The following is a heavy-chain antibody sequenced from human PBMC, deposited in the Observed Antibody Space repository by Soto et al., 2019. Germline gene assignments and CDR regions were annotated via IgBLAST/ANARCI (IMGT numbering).Heavy chain of an antibody. CDR2: ISVYNGNT. Sequence: ASVKASCKASGYTFTTYGVTWVRQAPGQGLEWMGWISVYNGNTNYAQKFQGRVTMTTDTSTTTAYMEVRSLRFDDTAVYFCARDLNYDFWSGYYTRSGWFDTWGQGTLVTVSS. CDR3: ARDLNYDFWSGYYTRSGWFDT. V-gene: IGHV1-18*01. J-gene: IGHJ5*02. D-gene: IGHD3-3*01. CDR1: GYTFTTYG.